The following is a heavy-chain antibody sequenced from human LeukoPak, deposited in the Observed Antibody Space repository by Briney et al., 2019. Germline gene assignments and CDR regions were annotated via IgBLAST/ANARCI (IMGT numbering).Heavy chain of an antibody. CDR2: IYYSGSS. J-gene: IGHJ4*02. CDR1: GGSISSSSSY. V-gene: IGHV4-39*01. CDR3: ARGVVIAPQTFDY. Sequence: PSETLSLTCSVSGGSISSSSSYWGWIRQPPGKGLEWIGSIYYSGSSFDNPALKSRVTISVDTSKNQFSLKLSSVTAADTAIYYCARGVVIAPQTFDYWGQGILVTVSS. D-gene: IGHD2-21*01.